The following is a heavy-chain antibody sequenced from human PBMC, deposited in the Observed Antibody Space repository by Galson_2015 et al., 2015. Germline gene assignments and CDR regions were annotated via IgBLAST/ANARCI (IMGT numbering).Heavy chain of an antibody. CDR2: ISYSGTI. D-gene: IGHD2-8*02. CDR1: GGSISSGAYF. V-gene: IGHV4-31*01. Sequence: TLSLTCTASGGSISSGAYFWSWIRQPPGKGLEWIGYISYSGTIYYNPSLKSLLTISVDTSKNQFSLKLSSVTAADTAVYYCARETMGGSYCPGGMCSDHYYMDVWGKGTTVTVSS. CDR3: ARETMGGSYCPGGMCSDHYYMDV. J-gene: IGHJ6*03.